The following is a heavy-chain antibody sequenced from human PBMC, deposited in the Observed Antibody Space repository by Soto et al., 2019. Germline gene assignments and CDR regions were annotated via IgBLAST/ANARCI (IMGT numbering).Heavy chain of an antibody. CDR2: IYYSGST. V-gene: IGHV4-30-4*01. CDR1: GGSISSGDYY. CDR3: ARGGSHCGGDCYPFDY. Sequence: QVQLQESGPGLVKPSQTLSLTCTVSGGSISSGDYYWSWIRQPPGKGLEWIGYIYYSGSTYYNPSLKSRVTISVDTSKNQFSLKLSSVTAADTAVYYCARGGSHCGGDCYPFDYWGQGTLVTVSS. D-gene: IGHD2-21*02. J-gene: IGHJ4*02.